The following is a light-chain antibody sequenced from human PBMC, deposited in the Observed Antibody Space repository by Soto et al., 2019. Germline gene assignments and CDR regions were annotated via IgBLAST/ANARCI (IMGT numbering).Light chain of an antibody. CDR3: QQYGRFPRYT. V-gene: IGKV3-20*01. J-gene: IGKJ2*01. CDR1: QSVNSAY. Sequence: EIVLTQSPGTQSLSPGERATLSCRASQSVNSAYLAWYQQIPGQAPRLLIYGASNRATRIPDRFSASGSGTDFTLTITRLEPEDFAVYYCQQYGRFPRYTFGQGTKLEIK. CDR2: GAS.